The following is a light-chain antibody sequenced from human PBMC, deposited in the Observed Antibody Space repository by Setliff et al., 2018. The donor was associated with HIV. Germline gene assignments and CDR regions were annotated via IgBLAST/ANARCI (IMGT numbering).Light chain of an antibody. Sequence: QSALTQPASVSGSPGQSITISCTGTSSDVGGYNYVSWYQQHPGKAPKLMIYEVTNRPSGISNRFSGSKSGNTASLTISGLQAEDEADYYCSSYTISNTLHFGTGTKVTVL. CDR2: EVT. J-gene: IGLJ1*01. CDR3: SSYTISNTLH. CDR1: SSDVGGYNY. V-gene: IGLV2-14*01.